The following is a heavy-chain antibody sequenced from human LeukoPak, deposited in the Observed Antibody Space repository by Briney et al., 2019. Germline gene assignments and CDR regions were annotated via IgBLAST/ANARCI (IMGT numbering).Heavy chain of an antibody. Sequence: GGSLRLSCAASCFTFSSYWMSWVRQAPGKGLEWVANKKQDGSEKYYVDSVKGRFTISRDNGKNSLYLQMNSLRAEDTAVYYCARDRFDGSSDYSPFFDYWGQRTLVTVSS. CDR1: CFTFSSYW. CDR2: KKQDGSEK. D-gene: IGHD3-22*01. CDR3: ARDRFDGSSDYSPFFDY. V-gene: IGHV3-7*01. J-gene: IGHJ4*02.